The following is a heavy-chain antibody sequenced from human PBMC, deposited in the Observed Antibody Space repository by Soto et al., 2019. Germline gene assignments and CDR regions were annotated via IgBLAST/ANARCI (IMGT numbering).Heavy chain of an antibody. Sequence: GGSLRLSCAASGFTYSNYAMNWVRQAPEKGLEWVAYISASSSSIYYADSVKGRFTTSRKNAKNSLYLKMNSLRDEDTAVYYCTRDFTWSEVYWGQGVQVTVSS. D-gene: IGHD3-3*01. V-gene: IGHV3-48*02. CDR2: ISASSSSI. CDR3: TRDFTWSEVY. CDR1: GFTYSNYA. J-gene: IGHJ4*02.